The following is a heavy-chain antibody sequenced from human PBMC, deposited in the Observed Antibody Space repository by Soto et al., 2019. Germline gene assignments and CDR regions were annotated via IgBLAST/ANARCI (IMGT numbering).Heavy chain of an antibody. V-gene: IGHV3-7*01. CDR2: IKEDGSGK. J-gene: IGHJ4*02. CDR1: GFTFNTYW. Sequence: EVQLVESGGGLVQPGGSLRLSCAASGFTFNTYWMSWVRQAPGKGLQWVANIKEDGSGKYYVDSAKGRFTISRDNAMNSLYLQMNSLRPEDTAVYYCAREAPVAKLDYWGQGTLVTVSS. CDR3: AREAPVAKLDY.